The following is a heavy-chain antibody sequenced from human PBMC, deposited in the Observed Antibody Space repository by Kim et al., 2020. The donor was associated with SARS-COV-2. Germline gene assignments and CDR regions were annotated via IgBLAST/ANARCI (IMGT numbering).Heavy chain of an antibody. CDR2: FDPEDGET. V-gene: IGHV1-24*01. D-gene: IGHD3-9*01. Sequence: ASVKVSCKVSGYTLTELSMHWVRQAPGKGLEWMGGFDPEDGETIYAQKFQGRVTMTEDTSTDTAYMELSSLRSEDTAVYYCAMVQYYDILTGSTSFDYWGQGTLVTVSS. CDR3: AMVQYYDILTGSTSFDY. CDR1: GYTLTELS. J-gene: IGHJ4*02.